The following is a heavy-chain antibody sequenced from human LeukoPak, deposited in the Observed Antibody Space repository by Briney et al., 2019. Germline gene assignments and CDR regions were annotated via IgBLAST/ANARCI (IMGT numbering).Heavy chain of an antibody. V-gene: IGHV4-39*07. CDR1: GVSISSSNSY. Sequence: SETLSLTCTVSGVSISSSNSYWGWIRQPPGKGLEWIGSITYSGSTYYNPSLKRRVTISIDTYKNQFSLKLSSVTAADTAVYYCARERREQLLPPYTRSVTYFDYWGQGTLVTVSS. CDR3: ARERREQLLPPYTRSVTYFDY. J-gene: IGHJ4*02. D-gene: IGHD2-2*01. CDR2: ITYSGST.